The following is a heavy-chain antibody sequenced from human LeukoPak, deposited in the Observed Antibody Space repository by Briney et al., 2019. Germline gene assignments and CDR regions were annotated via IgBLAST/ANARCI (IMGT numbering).Heavy chain of an antibody. V-gene: IGHV3-23*01. CDR3: AKTSPDSSGYYYPGY. CDR1: GFTFSSYA. D-gene: IGHD3-22*01. J-gene: IGHJ4*02. Sequence: GGSLRLSCAASGFTFSSYAMSWVRQAPGKGLEWVSAISGSGGSTYYADSVKGRFTISRDNPKNTVYLQMDSLRAEDTAVYYCAKTSPDSSGYYYPGYWGQGTLVTVSS. CDR2: ISGSGGST.